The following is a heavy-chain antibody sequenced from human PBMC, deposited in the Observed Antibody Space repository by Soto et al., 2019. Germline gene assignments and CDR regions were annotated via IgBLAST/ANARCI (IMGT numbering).Heavy chain of an antibody. CDR1: GFTFSSYE. CDR3: ARDDGSIPNYV. D-gene: IGHD2-15*01. CDR2: ISSSGSTI. Sequence: EVQLVESGGGLVQPGGSLRLSCASSGFTFSSYEMNWVRQAPGKGLEWVSYISSSGSTIYYADSVKGRFTISRDNAKNSLYLQMNSLRAEDTAVYYCARDDGSIPNYVWGQGTTVTVSS. V-gene: IGHV3-48*03. J-gene: IGHJ6*02.